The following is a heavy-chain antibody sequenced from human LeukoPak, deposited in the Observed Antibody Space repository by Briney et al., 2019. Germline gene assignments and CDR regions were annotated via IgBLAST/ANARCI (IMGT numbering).Heavy chain of an antibody. CDR1: GLTLSSDW. V-gene: IGHV3-21*01. Sequence: GGSLRLSCVYSGLTESGLTLSSDWTSWVRRPPGKGLEWVSSISTSSSFIYYADSVKGRFTISRDNARNSLYLEMNSLRAEDTAIYYCARNYDFWSSPQGYMDVWGKGTTVIVSS. CDR2: ISTSSSFI. CDR3: ARNYDFWSSPQGYMDV. J-gene: IGHJ6*03. D-gene: IGHD3-3*01.